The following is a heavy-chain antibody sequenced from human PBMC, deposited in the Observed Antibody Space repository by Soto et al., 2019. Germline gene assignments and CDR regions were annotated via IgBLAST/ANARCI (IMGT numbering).Heavy chain of an antibody. CDR3: ARLARPEFYYMDV. Sequence: EVQLAESGVGLAQPGGSLRLSCAASGFTLSGYAMDWVRQAPGKGLEYVSGISSNGVGTYYANSLQCRFTISRDNSKNTVYLQMGSLRPEDMAVYYCARLARPEFYYMDVWGKETTVKVSS. V-gene: IGHV3-64*01. J-gene: IGHJ6*03. CDR2: ISSNGVGT. CDR1: GFTLSGYA. D-gene: IGHD6-6*01.